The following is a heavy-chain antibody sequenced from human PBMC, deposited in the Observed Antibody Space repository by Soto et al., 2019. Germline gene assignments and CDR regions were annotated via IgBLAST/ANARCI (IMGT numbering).Heavy chain of an antibody. CDR3: ARQAQNLLWFGELLSSYYYYGMDV. CDR1: GGCISSSSYY. V-gene: IGHV4-39*01. CDR2: IYYSGST. J-gene: IGHJ6*02. D-gene: IGHD3-10*01. Sequence: SETLSLTCTVSGGCISSSSYYWGWIRQPPGKGLEWIGSIYYSGSTYYNPSLKSRVTISVDTSKNQFSLKLSSVTAADTAVYYCARQAQNLLWFGELLSSYYYYGMDVWGQGTTVT.